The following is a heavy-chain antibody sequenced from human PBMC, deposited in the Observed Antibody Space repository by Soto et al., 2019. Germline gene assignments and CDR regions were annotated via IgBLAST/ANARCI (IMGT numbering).Heavy chain of an antibody. V-gene: IGHV1-58*01. J-gene: IGHJ4*02. CDR2: IVVGSGNT. CDR1: GFPFTSSA. D-gene: IGHD3-22*01. Sequence: SVKVSCKASGFPFTSSAVQWLRQARGQRLGWIGWIVVGSGNTNYAQKFQERVTITRDMSTSTAYMELSRLRSEDTAVYYCAANHYYDSSGCWGQGTLVTVSS. CDR3: AANHYYDSSGC.